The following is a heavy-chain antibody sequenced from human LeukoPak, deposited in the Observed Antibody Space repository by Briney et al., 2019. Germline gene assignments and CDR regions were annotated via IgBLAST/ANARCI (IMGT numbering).Heavy chain of an antibody. CDR1: GFTFSSYA. D-gene: IGHD4-23*01. CDR3: AKDLGSVVTPPSLDF. CDR2: ISGSGGDT. J-gene: IGHJ4*02. V-gene: IGHV3-23*01. Sequence: PAGGSLRLSCAASGFTFSSYAMTWVRQAPGKGLEWVSAISGSGGDTYYADSVKGRFTISRDNSKNTLYLQMSSLRAEDTAVYYCAKDLGSVVTPPSLDFWGQGTLVTVSS.